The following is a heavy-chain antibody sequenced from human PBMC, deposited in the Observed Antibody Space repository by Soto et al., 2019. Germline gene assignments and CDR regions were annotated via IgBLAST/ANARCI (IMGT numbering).Heavy chain of an antibody. CDR1: GGSFSGYY. CDR2: INHSGST. V-gene: IGHV4-34*01. CDR3: ARGGRGDGYGSGSYYRGLYYYMDV. D-gene: IGHD3-10*01. Sequence: SETLSLTCAVYGGSFSGYYWSWIRQPPGKGLEWIGEINHSGSTNYNPSLKSRVTISVDTSKNQFSLKLSSVTAADTAVYYCARGGRGDGYGSGSYYRGLYYYMDVWGKGTTVTVSS. J-gene: IGHJ6*03.